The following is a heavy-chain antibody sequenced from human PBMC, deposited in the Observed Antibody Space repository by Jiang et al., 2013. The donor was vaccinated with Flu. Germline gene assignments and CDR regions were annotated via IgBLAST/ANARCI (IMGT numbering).Heavy chain of an antibody. CDR3: ARVIVGTGKYYFDY. D-gene: IGHD2-15*01. Sequence: SGFTFSDHYMDWVRQAPGKGLEWVGRIRNRANSHTTEYAASVQDRFTISRDDSKNSLYLQMNSLKTEDTAVYYCARVIVGTGKYYFDYWGQGTLVTVSS. J-gene: IGHJ4*02. CDR2: IRNRANSHTT. V-gene: IGHV3-72*01. CDR1: GFTFSDHY.